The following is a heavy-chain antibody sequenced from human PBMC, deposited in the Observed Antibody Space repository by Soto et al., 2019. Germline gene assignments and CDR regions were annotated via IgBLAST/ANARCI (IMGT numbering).Heavy chain of an antibody. J-gene: IGHJ4*02. CDR1: GGSISSSNW. D-gene: IGHD2-21*02. V-gene: IGHV4-4*02. CDR3: AVDSDKLSGRFDY. Sequence: QVQLQESGPGLVKPSGTLSLTCAVSGGSISSSNWWRWVRQPPGKGLEWIGQIYHSGSTNYNPSLKNRVTISVDKSKNQLSLKLSSVTAADTAVYYCAVDSDKLSGRFDYWGQGTLVTVSS. CDR2: IYHSGST.